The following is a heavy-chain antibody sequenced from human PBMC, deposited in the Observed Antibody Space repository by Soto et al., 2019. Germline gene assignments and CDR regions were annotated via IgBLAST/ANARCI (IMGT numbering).Heavy chain of an antibody. V-gene: IGHV3-13*01. CDR2: IGTAGDT. CDR1: GFTLSSSD. J-gene: IGHJ3*02. Sequence: EVQLVESGGDLVQPGGSLRLSCAASGFTLSSSDMHWVRQTTGKGLEWVSAIGTAGDTYYSGSVKGRFTISRENAKNSLYLQMNSLRAEDTAVYYCARERITEPTWDPFDIWGQGTMVTVSP. CDR3: ARERITEPTWDPFDI. D-gene: IGHD1-20*01.